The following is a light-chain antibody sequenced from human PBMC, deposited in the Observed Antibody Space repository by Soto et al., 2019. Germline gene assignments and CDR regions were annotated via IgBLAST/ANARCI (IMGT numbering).Light chain of an antibody. V-gene: IGKV1-5*03. CDR1: QTISSW. CDR3: QQSYSTPPIT. CDR2: KAS. J-gene: IGKJ5*01. Sequence: IEVTQSPSSLAASLGDRVTITCRASQTISSWLAWYQQKPGKAPKLLIYKASTLKSGVPSRFSGSGSGTDFTLTISSLHPDDFATYYCQQSYSTPPITFGQGTRLEIK.